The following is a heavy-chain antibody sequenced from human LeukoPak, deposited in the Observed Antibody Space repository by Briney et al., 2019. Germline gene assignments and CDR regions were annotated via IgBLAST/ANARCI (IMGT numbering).Heavy chain of an antibody. D-gene: IGHD4-17*01. CDR3: ARLRNDYGDYFDY. Sequence: GGSLRLSCAASGFTFSSYSMNWVRQAPGKGLEWVSSISSSSSYIYYADSVKGRFTISRDNAKNSLYLQMNSLRAEDTAVYYCARLRNDYGDYFDYWGQGTLVTVSS. CDR2: ISSSSSYI. J-gene: IGHJ4*02. V-gene: IGHV3-21*04. CDR1: GFTFSSYS.